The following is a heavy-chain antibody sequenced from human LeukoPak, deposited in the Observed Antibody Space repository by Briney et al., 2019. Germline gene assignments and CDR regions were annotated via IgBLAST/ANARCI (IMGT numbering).Heavy chain of an antibody. CDR3: ASRELHPTVTTNWFDP. CDR1: GGSISSSSYY. Sequence: PSETLSLTCTVSGGSISSSSYYWGWIRQPPGKGLEWIGSIYYSGSTYYNPSLKSRVTISVDTSKNQFSLKLSSVTAADTAVYYCASRELHPTVTTNWFDPWGQGTLVTVSS. V-gene: IGHV4-39*07. J-gene: IGHJ5*02. D-gene: IGHD4-17*01. CDR2: IYYSGST.